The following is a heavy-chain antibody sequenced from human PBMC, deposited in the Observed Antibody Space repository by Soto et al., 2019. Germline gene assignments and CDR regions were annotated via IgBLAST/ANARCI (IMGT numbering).Heavy chain of an antibody. CDR2: ISSNGGST. Sequence: GGSLRLSCAASGFTFSSYAMHWVRQAPGKGLEYVSAISSNGGSTYYANSVKGRFTISRDNSKNTLYLQMGSLRAEDMAVYYCARGPPYGDYVNYFDYWGQGTLVTVSS. D-gene: IGHD4-17*01. CDR1: GFTFSSYA. V-gene: IGHV3-64*01. J-gene: IGHJ4*02. CDR3: ARGPPYGDYVNYFDY.